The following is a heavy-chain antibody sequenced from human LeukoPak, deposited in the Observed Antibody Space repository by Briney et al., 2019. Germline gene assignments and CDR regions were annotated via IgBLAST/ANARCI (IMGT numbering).Heavy chain of an antibody. J-gene: IGHJ5*02. D-gene: IGHD3-22*01. V-gene: IGHV1-46*01. CDR2: ISPSGGST. CDR3: ASVNYYYDSSGWTPYFDL. Sequence: ASVKVSCKAFGYTFTSNYMHWVRQAPGQGPEWMGVISPSGGSTTYAQKFQGRVTMTRDMSTSTVYMELSSLRSEDTAVYYCASVNYYYDSSGWTPYFDLWGQGTLVTVSS. CDR1: GYTFTSNY.